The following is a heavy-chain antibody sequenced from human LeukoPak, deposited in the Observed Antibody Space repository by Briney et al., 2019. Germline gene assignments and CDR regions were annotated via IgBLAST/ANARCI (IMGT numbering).Heavy chain of an antibody. J-gene: IGHJ4*02. CDR2: IYTSGST. Sequence: SETLSLTCTVSGGSISSYYWSWIRRPAGKGLEWIGRIYTSGSTNYNPSLKSRVTMSVDTSKNQFSLKLSSVTAADTAVYYCARVRDYSNYALDYWGQGTLVTVSS. CDR1: GGSISSYY. V-gene: IGHV4-4*07. D-gene: IGHD4-11*01. CDR3: ARVRDYSNYALDY.